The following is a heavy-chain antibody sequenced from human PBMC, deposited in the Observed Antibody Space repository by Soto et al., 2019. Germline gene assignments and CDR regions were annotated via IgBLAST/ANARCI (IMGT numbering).Heavy chain of an antibody. CDR3: ARVQSLAAVTETSFDY. V-gene: IGHV3-30-3*01. CDR1: GFTFSSYA. Sequence: GGSLRLSCAASGFTFSSYAMHWVRQAPGKGLEWVAVISYDGSNKYYADSVKGRFTISRDNSKNTLYLQMNSLRAEDTAVYYCARVQSLAAVTETSFDYWGQGTLVTSPQ. D-gene: IGHD4-4*01. CDR2: ISYDGSNK. J-gene: IGHJ4*02.